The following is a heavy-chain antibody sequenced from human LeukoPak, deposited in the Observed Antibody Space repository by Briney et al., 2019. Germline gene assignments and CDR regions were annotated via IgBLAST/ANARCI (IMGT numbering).Heavy chain of an antibody. CDR3: ARAQEGPYYDFWSGSPVDYGMDV. V-gene: IGHV1-2*06. Sequence: ASVKVSCKASGGTFSSYAISWVRQAPGQGLEWMGRINPNSGGTNYAQKFQGRVTMTRDTSISTAYMELSRLRSDDTAVYYCARAQEGPYYDFWSGSPVDYGMDVWGQGTTVTVSS. CDR1: GGTFSSYA. D-gene: IGHD3-3*01. CDR2: INPNSGGT. J-gene: IGHJ6*02.